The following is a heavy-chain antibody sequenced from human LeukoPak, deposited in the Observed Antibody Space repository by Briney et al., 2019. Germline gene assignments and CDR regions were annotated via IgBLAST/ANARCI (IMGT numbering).Heavy chain of an antibody. J-gene: IGHJ4*02. D-gene: IGHD6-19*01. CDR2: ISSSSSYI. CDR3: ARAAIAVAGLVDY. CDR1: GFTFSSYS. V-gene: IGHV3-21*01. Sequence: GGSLRLSCAASGFTFSSYSMNWVRQAPGKGLEWVSSISSSSSYIYYADSVKGRFTISRDNVKNSLYLQMNSLRAEDTAVYYCARAAIAVAGLVDYWGQGTLVTVSS.